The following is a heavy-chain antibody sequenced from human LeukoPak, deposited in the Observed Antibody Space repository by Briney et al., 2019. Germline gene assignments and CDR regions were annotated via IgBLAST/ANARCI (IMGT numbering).Heavy chain of an antibody. V-gene: IGHV3-7*01. CDR1: GFTFSSYW. J-gene: IGHJ4*02. Sequence: PGGSLRLSCAASGFTFSSYWMSWVRQAPGKGLEWVANIKQDGSEKYYVDSVKGRFTISRDNAKNSLYLQMNSLRAEDTAVYYCARDRGGGELLRGVFDYWGQGTLVTASS. D-gene: IGHD1-26*01. CDR3: ARDRGGGELLRGVFDY. CDR2: IKQDGSEK.